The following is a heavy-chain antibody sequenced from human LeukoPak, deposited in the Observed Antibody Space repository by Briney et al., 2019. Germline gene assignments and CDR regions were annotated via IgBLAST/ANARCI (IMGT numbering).Heavy chain of an antibody. CDR1: GGPISSGSYY. D-gene: IGHD6-13*01. V-gene: IGHV4-61*02. J-gene: IGHJ4*02. Sequence: SETLSLTCTVSGGPISSGSYYWSWIRQPAGKGLEWIGRIYTSGSTNYNPSLKSRVTISVDTSKNQFSLKLSSVTAADTAVYYCARDYGVGYFDYWGQGTLVTVSS. CDR3: ARDYGVGYFDY. CDR2: IYTSGST.